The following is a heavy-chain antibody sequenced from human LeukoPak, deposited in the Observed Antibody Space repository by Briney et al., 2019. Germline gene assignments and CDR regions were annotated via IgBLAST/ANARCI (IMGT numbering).Heavy chain of an antibody. CDR3: ARVARKRVSSSGDAFDI. Sequence: LGTLSLTCAVSGGSISSYYWSWSRAPPGKGLEWVGSIYYSGSAYYNPSLRSRVTISVDTSKNQFSLKLSPVTAADTAVYYCARVARKRVSSSGDAFDIWGQGTMVTVSS. J-gene: IGHJ3*02. CDR1: GGSISSYY. D-gene: IGHD6-6*01. CDR2: IYYSGSA. V-gene: IGHV4-39*07.